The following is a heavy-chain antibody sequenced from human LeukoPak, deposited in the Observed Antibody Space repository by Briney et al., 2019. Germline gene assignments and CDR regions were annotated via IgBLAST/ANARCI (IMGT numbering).Heavy chain of an antibody. CDR2: ISGSGGST. V-gene: IGHV3-23*01. D-gene: IGHD3-3*01. CDR3: AKIDDFWSGGYYFDY. J-gene: IGHJ4*02. Sequence: GGSLRLSCAASGFTFSSYAMSWVRQAPGKGLEWVSAISGSGGSTYYADSVKGRFTISRDNSKNTLYLQMNSLRAEDTAVYYCAKIDDFWSGGYYFDYWGQGTLVTVSS. CDR1: GFTFSSYA.